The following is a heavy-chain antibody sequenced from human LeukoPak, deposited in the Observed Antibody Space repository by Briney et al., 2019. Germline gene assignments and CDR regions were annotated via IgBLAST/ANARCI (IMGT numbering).Heavy chain of an antibody. CDR1: GFTFSSYA. J-gene: IGHJ6*04. D-gene: IGHD2-15*01. CDR2: ISYDGSNK. Sequence: GGSLRLSCAASGFTFSSYAMHWVRQAPGKGLEWVAVISYDGSNKYYADSVKGRFTISRDNSKNTLYLQTNSLRAEDTAVYYCARDGGYCSGGSCYSYYYYGMDVWGKGTTVTVSS. CDR3: ARDGGYCSGGSCYSYYYYGMDV. V-gene: IGHV3-30*04.